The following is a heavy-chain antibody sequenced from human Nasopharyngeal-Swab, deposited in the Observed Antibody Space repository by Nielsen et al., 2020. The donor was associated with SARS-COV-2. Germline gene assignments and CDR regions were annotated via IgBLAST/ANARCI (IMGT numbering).Heavy chain of an antibody. Sequence: GESLKISCAASGFTFSSYSMNWVRQAPGKGLEWVSSISSSSSYIYYADSVKGRFTISRDNAKNSLYLQMNSLRAEDTAVYYCARATTVIRHYYYYYYMDVWGKGTTVTVSS. V-gene: IGHV3-21*01. CDR2: ISSSSSYI. CDR1: GFTFSSYS. J-gene: IGHJ6*03. CDR3: ARATTVIRHYYYYYYMDV. D-gene: IGHD4-17*01.